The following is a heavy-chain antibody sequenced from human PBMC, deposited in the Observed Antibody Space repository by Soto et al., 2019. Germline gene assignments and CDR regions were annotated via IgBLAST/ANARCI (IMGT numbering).Heavy chain of an antibody. CDR2: INAHNGNT. CDR3: AIADYGDPDY. Sequence: QVQLVQSGAEVKEPGASVKVSCKASGSTFPSSTVSWVRQAPGQGLEWMGWINAHNGNTKYAQKFQGRLTMTTDTSTGTGYMELRSLRSDDTAIYFCAIADYGDPDYWGQGTLVTVSS. J-gene: IGHJ4*02. D-gene: IGHD4-17*01. V-gene: IGHV1-18*01. CDR1: GSTFPSST.